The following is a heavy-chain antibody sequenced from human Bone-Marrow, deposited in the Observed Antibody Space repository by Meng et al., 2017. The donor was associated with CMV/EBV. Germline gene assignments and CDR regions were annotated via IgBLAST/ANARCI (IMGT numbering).Heavy chain of an antibody. CDR1: GGSISSNSYY. CDR3: ASSLFDSSGYYYFDY. J-gene: IGHJ4*02. V-gene: IGHV4-39*07. Sequence: GGSISSNSYYWGWIRQPAGKGLEWIGSIYYSGSTYYNPSLKSRVTISVDTSKNQFSLKLSSVTAADTAVYYCASSLFDSSGYYYFDYWGQGTLVTVSS. D-gene: IGHD3-22*01. CDR2: IYYSGST.